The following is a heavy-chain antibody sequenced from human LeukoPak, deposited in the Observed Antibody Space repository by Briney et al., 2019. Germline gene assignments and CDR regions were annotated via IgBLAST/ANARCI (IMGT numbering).Heavy chain of an antibody. J-gene: IGHJ5*01. CDR1: GGSISSSSYY. CDR2: IYYSGST. V-gene: IGHV4-39*01. CDR3: VRHDGRGGATMGAFDS. D-gene: IGHD5-12*01. Sequence: SETLSLTCTVSGGSISSSSYYWGWIRQPPGKGLEWIGSIYYSGSTYYNPSLKSRVTISVDTSKNQFSLKLSSVTAADTAVYCCVRHDGRGGATMGAFDSWGQGSLVTVSS.